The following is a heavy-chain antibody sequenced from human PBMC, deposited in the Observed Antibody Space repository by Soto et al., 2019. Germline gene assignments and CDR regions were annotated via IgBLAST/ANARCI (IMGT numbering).Heavy chain of an antibody. J-gene: IGHJ4*02. CDR3: AREILPSYYGSGSWTRFDY. D-gene: IGHD3-10*01. CDR2: IIPILGIA. Sequence: GASVKVSCKASGGTFSSYTISWVRQAPGQGLEWMGRIIPILGIANYAQKFQGRVTITADKSTSTVYMELSSLRSEDTAVYYCAREILPSYYGSGSWTRFDYWGQGTRVTVSS. CDR1: GGTFSSYT. V-gene: IGHV1-69*04.